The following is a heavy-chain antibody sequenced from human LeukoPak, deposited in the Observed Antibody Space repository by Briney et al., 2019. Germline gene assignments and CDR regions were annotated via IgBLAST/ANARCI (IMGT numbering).Heavy chain of an antibody. Sequence: WIGYIYYSGSTNYNPSLKSRVIISVDTSKNQFSLKLSSVAAADTAVYYCARDYGDYFVYWGQGTLVTVSS. CDR3: ARDYGDYFVY. CDR2: IYYSGST. V-gene: IGHV4-59*01. J-gene: IGHJ4*02. D-gene: IGHD4-17*01.